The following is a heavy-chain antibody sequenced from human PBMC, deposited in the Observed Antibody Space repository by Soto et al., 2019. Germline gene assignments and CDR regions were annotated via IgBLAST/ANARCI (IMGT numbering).Heavy chain of an antibody. V-gene: IGHV4-31*03. CDR2: IYYSGST. J-gene: IGHJ1*01. Sequence: QVQLQESGPGLVKPSQTLSLTCTVSGGSISSGGYYWSWIRQHPGKGLEWIGYIYYSGSTYYNPYLKSRVTISVDTSNNQFSPKLSSGTAADTAVYYCARSPRDGHEYFQHWGQGTLVTVSS. CDR3: ARSPRDGHEYFQH. CDR1: GGSISSGGYY.